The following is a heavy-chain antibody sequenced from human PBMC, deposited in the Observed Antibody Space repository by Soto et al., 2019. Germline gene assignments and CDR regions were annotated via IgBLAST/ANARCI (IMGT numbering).Heavy chain of an antibody. CDR3: ARNSFIYGDDDSYYFDY. CDR1: AYTLTRYA. J-gene: IGHJ4*02. V-gene: IGHV1-3*01. D-gene: IGHD2-21*02. CDR2: INPGNGDT. Sequence: SVKVSCEASAYTLTRYAMHWVRQAPGQRPEWMGWINPGNGDTKYSENLQGRVTFARDTSASTTYMELGSLRSEDTAVYFCARNSFIYGDDDSYYFDYWGQGTPVTVSS.